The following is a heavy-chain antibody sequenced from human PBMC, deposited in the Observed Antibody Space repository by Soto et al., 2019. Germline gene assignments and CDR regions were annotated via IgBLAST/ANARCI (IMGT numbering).Heavy chain of an antibody. CDR1: GFIFRNFP. V-gene: IGHV3-30*04. Sequence: QAHLVESGGGVVQPGRSLRLSCVASGFIFRNFPMHWIRQTPGKGLQWVAAISYDGEHKYHRDSVKGRFTISRDNSQSTLYLRLDSLRPDDTAIYYCSRGESTTGPFLDFWGQGTLVTVSS. CDR3: SRGESTTGPFLDF. CDR2: ISYDGEHK. D-gene: IGHD3-10*01. J-gene: IGHJ4*02.